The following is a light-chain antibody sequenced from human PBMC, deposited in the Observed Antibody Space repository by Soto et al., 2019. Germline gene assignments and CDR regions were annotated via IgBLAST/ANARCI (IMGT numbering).Light chain of an antibody. CDR1: QSISSY. CDR3: QQSYSTPPWT. Sequence: DIQMTQSPSSLSASVGDRVTITCRASQSISSYLNWYQQTPGKAPKLLIYAASSLQTGVPSRFSGSGSVTDFTLTISSLQPEDFATYYCQQSYSTPPWTFGQGTKVEIK. J-gene: IGKJ1*01. CDR2: AAS. V-gene: IGKV1-39*01.